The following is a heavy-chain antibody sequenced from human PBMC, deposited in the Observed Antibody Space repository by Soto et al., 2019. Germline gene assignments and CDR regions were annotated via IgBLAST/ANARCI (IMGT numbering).Heavy chain of an antibody. Sequence: PSDTLSHTSIDSASPIRTRSFHWRWIRQPPGKGLEFIGSIYYSGSTYYSPSLKSRVTISVDTSKNQFSLKLSSVTATDTAVYYCARRERAAGTDWWFDPWGQG. CDR1: ASPIRTRSFH. CDR2: IYYSGST. J-gene: IGHJ5*02. V-gene: IGHV4-39*01. D-gene: IGHD6-13*01. CDR3: ARRERAAGTDWWFDP.